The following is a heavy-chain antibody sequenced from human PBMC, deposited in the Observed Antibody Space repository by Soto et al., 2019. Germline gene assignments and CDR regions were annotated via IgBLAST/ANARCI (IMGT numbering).Heavy chain of an antibody. CDR2: ISGSGGST. Sequence: GGSLRLSCAASGFTFSSYAMSWVRQAPGKGLEWVSAISGSGGSTYYADSVKGRFTISRDNSKNTLYLQMNSLRAADTAVYYCAKLSVMRAAAYYFDYWGQGTLVTVSS. CDR1: GFTFSSYA. D-gene: IGHD6-13*01. V-gene: IGHV3-23*01. CDR3: AKLSVMRAAAYYFDY. J-gene: IGHJ4*02.